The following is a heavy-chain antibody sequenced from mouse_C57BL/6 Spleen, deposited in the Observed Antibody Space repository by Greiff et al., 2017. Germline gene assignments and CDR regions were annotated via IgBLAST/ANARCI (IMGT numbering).Heavy chain of an antibody. CDR2: IYWDDDK. Sequence: QVTLKESGPGILQSSQTLSLTCSFSGFSLSTSGMGVSWIRQPSGKGLEWLAHIYWDDDKRYNPSLKSRLTISKDTSRNQVFLKITSVDTADTATYYCARRYGSSGGYYYAMDYWGQGTSVTVSS. CDR3: ARRYGSSGGYYYAMDY. CDR1: GFSLSTSGMG. J-gene: IGHJ4*01. D-gene: IGHD1-1*01. V-gene: IGHV8-12*01.